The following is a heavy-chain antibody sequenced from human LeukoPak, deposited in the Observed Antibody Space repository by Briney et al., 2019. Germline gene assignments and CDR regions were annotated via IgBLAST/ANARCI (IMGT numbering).Heavy chain of an antibody. CDR1: GYSFTSYW. V-gene: IGHV5-51*01. D-gene: IGHD2-2*01. CDR3: ARPRYCSSTSCSGYFDY. CDR2: IYPGDSDT. Sequence: GESLKISCKGSGYSFTSYWIGWVRQMPGKGLEWMGIIYPGDSDTRYSPSFQGQVTISADKSISTAYLQWSSLKASDTAVYYCARPRYCSSTSCSGYFDYWGQGTLVTVSS. J-gene: IGHJ4*02.